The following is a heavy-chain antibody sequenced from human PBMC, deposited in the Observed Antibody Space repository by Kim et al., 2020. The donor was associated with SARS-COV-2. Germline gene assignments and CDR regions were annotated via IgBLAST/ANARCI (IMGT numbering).Heavy chain of an antibody. D-gene: IGHD6-13*01. V-gene: IGHV4-4*09. CDR3: ARAYSSSWYDFDF. Sequence: YNASLKSRVTISVDTTKNQFSLRLSSVTAADTAVYYCARAYSSSWYDFDFWGQGTLVTVSS. J-gene: IGHJ4*02.